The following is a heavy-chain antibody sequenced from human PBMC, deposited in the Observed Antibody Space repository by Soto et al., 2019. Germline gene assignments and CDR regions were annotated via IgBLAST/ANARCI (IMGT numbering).Heavy chain of an antibody. CDR2: INNDGSST. Sequence: PGGSLRLSCAASGFAFSSSWMHWVRQAPGKGLLWLSRINNDGSSTYYADSVKGRISISRDNAKNTLYLQMNDLRAEDTAVYYCARSVIDGPRGFDYWGQGTLVTVSS. V-gene: IGHV3-74*01. CDR1: GFAFSSSW. D-gene: IGHD3-16*02. J-gene: IGHJ4*02. CDR3: ARSVIDGPRGFDY.